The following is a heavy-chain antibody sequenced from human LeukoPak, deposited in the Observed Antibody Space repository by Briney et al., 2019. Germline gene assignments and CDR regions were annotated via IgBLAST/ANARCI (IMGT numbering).Heavy chain of an antibody. CDR3: ARAYADYSNYGY. J-gene: IGHJ4*02. D-gene: IGHD4-11*01. V-gene: IGHV4-30-4*08. CDR2: IYYSGST. Sequence: PSETLSLTCTVSGGSISSGDYYWSWIRQPPGKGLEWIGYIYYSGSTYYNPSLKSRVTISVDTSKNQFSLKLSSVTAADTAVYYCARAYADYSNYGYWGQGTLVTASS. CDR1: GGSISSGDYY.